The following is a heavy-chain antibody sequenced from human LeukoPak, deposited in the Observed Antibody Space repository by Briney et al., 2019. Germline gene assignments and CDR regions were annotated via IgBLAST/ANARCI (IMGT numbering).Heavy chain of an antibody. D-gene: IGHD6-19*01. J-gene: IGHJ4*02. CDR2: IDPSDSYI. CDR1: GYSFTSHW. Sequence: GESLKISCKGSGYSFTSHWISWVRQMPGKAPEWMGRIDPSDSYINYPTPFEGHVTISADKSASTAYLQWTSLQASDTAMYYCARHVHSSGWDVGKFPFDSWGQGTLVTVSS. V-gene: IGHV5-10-1*01. CDR3: ARHVHSSGWDVGKFPFDS.